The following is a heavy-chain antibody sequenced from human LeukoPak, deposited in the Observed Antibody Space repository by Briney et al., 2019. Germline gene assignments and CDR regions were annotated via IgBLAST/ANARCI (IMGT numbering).Heavy chain of an antibody. V-gene: IGHV1-2*02. Sequence: ASVKVSRKASGYTFTGYYMHWVRQAPGQGLEWMGWINPNSGGTNYAQKFQGRVTMTRDTSISTAYMELSRLRSDDTAVYYCARDQYYDSSGYFQDFDYWGQGTLVTVSS. CDR1: GYTFTGYY. CDR3: ARDQYYDSSGYFQDFDY. J-gene: IGHJ4*02. CDR2: INPNSGGT. D-gene: IGHD3-22*01.